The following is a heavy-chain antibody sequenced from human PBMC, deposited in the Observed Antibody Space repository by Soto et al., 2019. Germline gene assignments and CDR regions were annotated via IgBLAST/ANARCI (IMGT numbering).Heavy chain of an antibody. D-gene: IGHD2-2*01. Sequence: PWGSLRLSCAASGFTFISYSINCVRHSPLKWLEWVSSISSSSSYIYYADSVKGRFTISRDNAKNSLYLQMNSLRAEDTAVYYCARDRSIVVVPAAEGMDVWGQGTTVTVSS. V-gene: IGHV3-21*01. J-gene: IGHJ6*02. CDR2: ISSSSSYI. CDR3: ARDRSIVVVPAAEGMDV. CDR1: GFTFISYS.